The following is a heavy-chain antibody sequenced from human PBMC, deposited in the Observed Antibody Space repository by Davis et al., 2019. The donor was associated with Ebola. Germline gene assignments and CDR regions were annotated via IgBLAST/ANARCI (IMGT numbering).Heavy chain of an antibody. Sequence: SETLSLTCAVYGGSFSGYYWSWIRQPPGKGLEWIGEINHSGSTNYNPSLKSRVTISVDTSKNQFSLKLSSVTAADTAVYYCARGSSYLLPKGAFDIWGQGTMVTVSS. CDR2: INHSGST. J-gene: IGHJ3*02. CDR1: GGSFSGYY. V-gene: IGHV4-34*01. CDR3: ARGSSYLLPKGAFDI. D-gene: IGHD3-10*01.